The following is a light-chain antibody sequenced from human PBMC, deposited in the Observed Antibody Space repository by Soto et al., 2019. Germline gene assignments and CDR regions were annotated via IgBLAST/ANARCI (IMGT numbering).Light chain of an antibody. CDR1: SSNIGAGYG. J-gene: IGLJ3*02. CDR3: QSYDSSLSGWV. CDR2: GNS. V-gene: IGLV1-40*01. Sequence: QSVLAQPPSVSGAPGQRVTISCTGSSSNIGAGYGVHWYQQLPGTAPKLLIYGNSNRPSGVPDRFSGSKSGTSASPAITGLQAEDEADYHCQSYDSSLSGWVFGGGTKLT.